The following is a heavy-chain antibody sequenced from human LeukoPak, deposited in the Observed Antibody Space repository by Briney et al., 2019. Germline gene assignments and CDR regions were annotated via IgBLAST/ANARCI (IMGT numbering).Heavy chain of an antibody. D-gene: IGHD6-13*01. Sequence: ASVKVSCKASGYTFTSYDINWVRQATGQGLEWMGWMNPNSGNTGYAQKFQGRVTMTRNTSISTAYMELSSLRSEDTAVYYCARDGRNYSSSWVYYFDYWGQGTLVTVSS. J-gene: IGHJ4*02. CDR2: MNPNSGNT. CDR1: GYTFTSYD. V-gene: IGHV1-8*01. CDR3: ARDGRNYSSSWVYYFDY.